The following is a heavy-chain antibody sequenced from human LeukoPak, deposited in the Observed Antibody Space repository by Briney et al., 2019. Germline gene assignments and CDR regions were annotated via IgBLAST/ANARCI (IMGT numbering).Heavy chain of an antibody. J-gene: IGHJ4*02. CDR2: ISAYNGNT. CDR3: ATAIRGYGDYDY. D-gene: IGHD4-17*01. CDR1: GYTFTSYG. V-gene: IGHV1-18*01. Sequence: EASVKVSCKASGYTFTSYGISWVRQAPGQGLEWMGWISAYNGNTNYAQKLQGRVTMTTDTSTSTAYMELSSLRSEDTAVYYCATAIRGYGDYDYWGQGTLVTVSS.